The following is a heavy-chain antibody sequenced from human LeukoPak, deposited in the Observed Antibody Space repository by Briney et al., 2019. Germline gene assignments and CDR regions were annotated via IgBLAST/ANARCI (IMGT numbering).Heavy chain of an antibody. J-gene: IGHJ4*02. CDR2: IYPDDSET. CDR3: ARHYPGGDYFIDY. D-gene: IGHD4-17*01. Sequence: GESLKISCKGSGYSFTSYWIGWVRQMPGKGLEWVGIIYPDDSETRYSPSFQDQDTISADKSISTAYLQWSSLKASDTAMYYCARHYPGGDYFIDYWGQGTLVTVSS. V-gene: IGHV5-51*01. CDR1: GYSFTSYW.